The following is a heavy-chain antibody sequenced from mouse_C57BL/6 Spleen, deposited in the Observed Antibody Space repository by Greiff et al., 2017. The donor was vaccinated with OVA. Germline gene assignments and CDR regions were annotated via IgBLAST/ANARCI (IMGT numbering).Heavy chain of an antibody. J-gene: IGHJ1*03. CDR1: GYTFTSYW. V-gene: IGHV1-50*01. CDR3: ARNWDVWYFDV. CDR2: IDPSDSYT. D-gene: IGHD4-1*01. Sequence: QVQLQQPGAELVKPGASVKLSCKASGYTFTSYWMQWVKQRPGQGLEWIGEIDPSDSYTNYNQKFKGTATLTVDTSSSTAYMQLSSLTSEDSAVYDCARNWDVWYFDVWGTGTTVTVSS.